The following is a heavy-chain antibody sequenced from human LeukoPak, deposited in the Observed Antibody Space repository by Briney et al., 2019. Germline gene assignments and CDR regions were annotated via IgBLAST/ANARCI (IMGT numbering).Heavy chain of an antibody. CDR3: ARGYCSGSSCYLFDS. CDR2: IYSSGST. CDR1: GGSISSGSYY. Sequence: PSETLSLTCTVSGGSISSGSYYWSWIRQPAGKGLEWMGRIYSSGSTNYNPSLKSRVTISVDTSKNQFSLKLSSVTAADTAVYYCARGYCSGSSCYLFDSWGQGTLVTVSS. V-gene: IGHV4-61*02. D-gene: IGHD2-15*01. J-gene: IGHJ4*02.